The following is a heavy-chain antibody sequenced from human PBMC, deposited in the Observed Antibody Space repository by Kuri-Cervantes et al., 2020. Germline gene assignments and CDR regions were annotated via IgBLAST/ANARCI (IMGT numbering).Heavy chain of an antibody. D-gene: IGHD1-26*01. CDR2: INHSGST. Sequence: SETLSLTCAVYGGSFSGYYWSWIRQPPGKGLEWIGEINHSGSTNYNPSLKSRVTISVGTSKNQFSLKLSSVTAADTAVYYCARAGIVGATGEFDYWGQGTLVTVSS. CDR1: GGSFSGYY. V-gene: IGHV4-34*01. CDR3: ARAGIVGATGEFDY. J-gene: IGHJ4*02.